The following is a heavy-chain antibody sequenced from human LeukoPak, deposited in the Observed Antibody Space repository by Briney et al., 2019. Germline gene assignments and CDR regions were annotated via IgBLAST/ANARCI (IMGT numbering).Heavy chain of an antibody. CDR3: ASLRSYSDAFDI. D-gene: IGHD2-21*01. J-gene: IGHJ3*02. CDR2: IYPGDSDT. Sequence: SSSSYYWGWIRQPPGKGLEWMGIIYPGDSDTRYSPSCQGQVTISADKSISTAYLQWSSLKASDTAMYYCASLRSYSDAFDIWGQGTMVTVSS. CDR1: SSSSYY. V-gene: IGHV5-51*01.